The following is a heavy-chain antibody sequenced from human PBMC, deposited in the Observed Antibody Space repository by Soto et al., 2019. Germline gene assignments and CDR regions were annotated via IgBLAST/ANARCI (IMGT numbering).Heavy chain of an antibody. CDR1: GASIKTHSYY. J-gene: IGHJ4*02. V-gene: IGHV4-39*01. CDR2: ILYTGST. CDR3: VRLYSGSYKPDY. Sequence: SETLSLTCTVSGASIKTHSYYWGWIRQPPGKGLEWIGSILYTGSTYYNPSLKSRVTVSLDTSKKQFSLNLSSVTAADTAVFYCVRLYSGSYKPDYWGQGTLVTVYS. D-gene: IGHD1-26*01.